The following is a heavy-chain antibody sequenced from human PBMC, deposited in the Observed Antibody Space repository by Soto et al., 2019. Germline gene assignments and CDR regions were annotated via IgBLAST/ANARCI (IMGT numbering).Heavy chain of an antibody. V-gene: IGHV1-69*01. Sequence: QVQLVHSGAEVKKPGSSVKVSCKASGGTFSSYAISWVRQAPGQGLEWMGGITPIFGTANYAQKFQGRVTITANESTSTAYRELSSLRSEDTAVYYCARDNSSGWYADGMDVWGQGTTVTVSS. CDR1: GGTFSSYA. J-gene: IGHJ6*02. CDR2: ITPIFGTA. D-gene: IGHD6-19*01. CDR3: ARDNSSGWYADGMDV.